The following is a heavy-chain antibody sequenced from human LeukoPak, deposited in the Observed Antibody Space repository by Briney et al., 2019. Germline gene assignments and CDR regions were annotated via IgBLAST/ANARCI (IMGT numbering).Heavy chain of an antibody. D-gene: IGHD3-16*01. J-gene: IGHJ6*02. Sequence: GGSMRLSCAASGFTFSMYWMSWARQAPGKVLEWVASINHNGNVNYYVDSVKGRFTISRDNAKNSPYLQMSNLRAEDTAVYFCARGGGLDVWGQGATVTVSS. CDR2: INHNGNVN. V-gene: IGHV3-7*03. CDR1: GFTFSMYW. CDR3: ARGGGLDV.